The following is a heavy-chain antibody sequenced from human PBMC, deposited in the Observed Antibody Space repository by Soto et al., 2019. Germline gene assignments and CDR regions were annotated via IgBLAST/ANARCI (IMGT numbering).Heavy chain of an antibody. CDR2: IKQDGSEK. CDR1: GFTFSSYW. V-gene: IGHV3-7*01. D-gene: IGHD3-9*01. Sequence: GGSLRLSCAASGFTFSSYWMSWVRQAPGKGLEWVANIKQDGSEKYYVDSVKGRFTISRDNAKNSLYLQMNSLRAEDTAVYYCARDEGGVRDILTGPISCWGQGTLVTVSS. J-gene: IGHJ4*02. CDR3: ARDEGGVRDILTGPISC.